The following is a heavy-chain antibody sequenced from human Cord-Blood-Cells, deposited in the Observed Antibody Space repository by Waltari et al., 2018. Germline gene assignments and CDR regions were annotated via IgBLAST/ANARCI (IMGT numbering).Heavy chain of an antibody. CDR3: AREGGSYYFDY. D-gene: IGHD1-26*01. Sequence: EVQLVESGGGLVQPGGSLRLSCAASGFTVSSNYMSWVRQAPGKGLEWVSVIYSGGSTYYADAVKGRFTISRDNSKNTLYLQINSLRAEDTAVYYCAREGGSYYFDYWGQGTLVTVSS. V-gene: IGHV3-66*01. CDR2: IYSGGST. J-gene: IGHJ4*02. CDR1: GFTVSSNY.